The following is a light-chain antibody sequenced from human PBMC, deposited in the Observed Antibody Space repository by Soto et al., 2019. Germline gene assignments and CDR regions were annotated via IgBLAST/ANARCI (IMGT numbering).Light chain of an antibody. Sequence: EIGLTQSPGTLSLSPGERATLSCRASQGVRSTFIAWYQHKPGQAPRLLIYDASSRPTGIPDRFSGSGSGTDFTLTISRLEPEDFAVYFCQQYGSSPPHTFGQGTKVEIK. CDR2: DAS. J-gene: IGKJ2*01. CDR3: QQYGSSPPHT. CDR1: QGVRSTF. V-gene: IGKV3-20*01.